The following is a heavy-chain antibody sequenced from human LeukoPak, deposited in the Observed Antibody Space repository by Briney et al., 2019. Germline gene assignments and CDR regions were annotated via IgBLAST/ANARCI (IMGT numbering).Heavy chain of an antibody. CDR2: MYHSGDT. V-gene: IGHV4-38-2*02. Sequence: SETLSLTCTVSGYSVSSGYYWGWLRQPPGKGLEWIGSMYHSGDTYYNPSLKSRVTISVDTSKNQVSLKLSSVTAADTAVYYCARSKAHLSTSWYGTWFDPWGQGTLVTVSS. D-gene: IGHD2-2*01. CDR3: ARSKAHLSTSWYGTWFDP. CDR1: GYSVSSGYY. J-gene: IGHJ5*02.